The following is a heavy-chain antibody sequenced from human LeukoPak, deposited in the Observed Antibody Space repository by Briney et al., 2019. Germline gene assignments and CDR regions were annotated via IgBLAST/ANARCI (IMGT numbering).Heavy chain of an antibody. J-gene: IGHJ4*02. Sequence: PGGPLRLSCAASGFTFSSYAMSWVRQAPGKGLEWVSAISGSGGSTYYADSVKGRFTISRDNSKNTLYLQMNSLRAEDTAVYYCAKDQTVATTSNFDYWGQGTLVTVSS. D-gene: IGHD5-12*01. CDR2: ISGSGGST. CDR1: GFTFSSYA. V-gene: IGHV3-23*01. CDR3: AKDQTVATTSNFDY.